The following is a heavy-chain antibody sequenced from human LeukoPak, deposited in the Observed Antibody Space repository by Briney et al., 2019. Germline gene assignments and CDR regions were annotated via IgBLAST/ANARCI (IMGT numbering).Heavy chain of an antibody. D-gene: IGHD3-9*01. V-gene: IGHV3-30*18. CDR1: GFTFSSYG. CDR2: ISYDGSNK. J-gene: IGHJ4*02. Sequence: GGSLRLSCAASGFTFSSYGMHWVRQAPGKGLEWVAVISYDGSNKYYADSVKGRFTISRDNSKNTLYLRMNSLRAEDTAVYYCAKGMQLRYFDWLLSDPPYFDYWGQGTLVTVSS. CDR3: AKGMQLRYFDWLLSDPPYFDY.